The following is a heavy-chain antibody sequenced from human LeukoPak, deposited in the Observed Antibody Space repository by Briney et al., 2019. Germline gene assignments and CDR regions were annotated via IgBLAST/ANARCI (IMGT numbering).Heavy chain of an antibody. Sequence: GESLKISCKGSGYRFSSYWIGWVRQMPGKGLEGMGIIYPGDSETRYSPSFQGQVTISADKSISTAYLQWSSLKASDTAMYYCVRALGYCSSGSGYYYDYWGQGTLVTVSS. J-gene: IGHJ4*02. CDR2: IYPGDSET. CDR3: VRALGYCSSGSGYYYDY. D-gene: IGHD2-15*01. CDR1: GYRFSSYW. V-gene: IGHV5-51*01.